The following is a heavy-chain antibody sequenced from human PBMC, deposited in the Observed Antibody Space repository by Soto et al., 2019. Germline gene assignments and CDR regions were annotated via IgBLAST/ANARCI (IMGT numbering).Heavy chain of an antibody. J-gene: IGHJ6*02. V-gene: IGHV3-23*01. CDR2: ISESTSGVST. CDR1: GFTFSSFA. D-gene: IGHD2-15*01. CDR3: AKAAVGYSYSYGMDV. Sequence: EVRLLESGGGLVQPGESLRLSCAASGFTFSSFAMSWVRQAPGKGLEGVSCISESTSGVSTNYADSVKGRFTIPRDNSKNTLYLQMHSLRAEDTALYYCAKAAVGYSYSYGMDVWGQGTTVTVSS.